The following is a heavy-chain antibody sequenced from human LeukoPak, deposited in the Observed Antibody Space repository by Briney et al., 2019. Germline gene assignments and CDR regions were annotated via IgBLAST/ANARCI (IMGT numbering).Heavy chain of an antibody. CDR3: ASQYYDILTGYGRWFDP. CDR1: GHTFISYG. Sequence: ASVKVSCKASGHTFISYGVSWVRQAPGQGLERVGWISGYNDNAKYAQKLQGRVTMTTDTSTSTVYMELRSLRSDDTAVYYCASQYYDILTGYGRWFDPWGQGTLVVVSS. V-gene: IGHV1-18*01. J-gene: IGHJ5*02. D-gene: IGHD3-9*01. CDR2: ISGYNDNA.